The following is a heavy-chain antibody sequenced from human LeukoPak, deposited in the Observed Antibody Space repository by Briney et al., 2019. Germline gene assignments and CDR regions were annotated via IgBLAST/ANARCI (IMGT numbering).Heavy chain of an antibody. CDR3: ARGGYCSSTSCYFFDY. J-gene: IGHJ4*02. V-gene: IGHV4-34*01. CDR1: GGSFSGYY. CDR2: INHSGST. Sequence: KPSETLSLTCAVYGGSFSGYYWSWIRQPPEKGLEWIGEINHSGSTNYNPSLESRVTISVDTSKNQFSLKLSSVTAADTAVYYCARGGYCSSTSCYFFDYWGQGILVTVSS. D-gene: IGHD2-2*01.